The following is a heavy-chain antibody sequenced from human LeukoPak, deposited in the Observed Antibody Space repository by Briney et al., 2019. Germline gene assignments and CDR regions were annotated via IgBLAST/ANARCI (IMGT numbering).Heavy chain of an antibody. J-gene: IGHJ4*02. CDR2: IYYSGST. CDR3: ARELKVGNTGYYLDY. Sequence: SETLSLTCTVSGDSISKYYWSWIRQPPGKGLEWIGYIYYSGSTNYNPSLKSRVTMSVDTSKNQFSLKLTSVTAADTALYYCARELKVGNTGYYLDYWGQGTLVTVSP. V-gene: IGHV4-59*01. CDR1: GDSISKYY. D-gene: IGHD2/OR15-2a*01.